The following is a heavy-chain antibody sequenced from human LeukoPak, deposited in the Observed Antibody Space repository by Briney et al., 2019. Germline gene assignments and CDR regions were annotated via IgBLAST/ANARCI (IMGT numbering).Heavy chain of an antibody. Sequence: GASVKVSCKASGYTFTSYGISWVRQAPGQGLEWMGWISAYNGNTNYAQKLQGRVTMTTDTSTSTAYMELSSLRSEDTAVYYCARTGLRYFDWLYPGYNWFDPWSQGTLVTVSS. CDR2: ISAYNGNT. CDR3: ARTGLRYFDWLYPGYNWFDP. V-gene: IGHV1-18*01. J-gene: IGHJ5*02. D-gene: IGHD3-9*01. CDR1: GYTFTSYG.